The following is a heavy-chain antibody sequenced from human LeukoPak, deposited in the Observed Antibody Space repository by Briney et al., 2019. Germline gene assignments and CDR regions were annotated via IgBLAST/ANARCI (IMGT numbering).Heavy chain of an antibody. CDR1: GSTFSTYA. J-gene: IGHJ4*02. V-gene: IGHV3-23*01. CDR3: AKDHLGSWYDFFDY. Sequence: GGSLSLSCAASGSTFSTYARSWIRQSPGKGLEWVSATSASGASTYNPASVKGRFTISRDHSKNTLYLQMNSLRAEATAVYYCAKDHLGSWYDFFDYWGQGTLVTVSS. D-gene: IGHD6-13*01. CDR2: TSASGAST.